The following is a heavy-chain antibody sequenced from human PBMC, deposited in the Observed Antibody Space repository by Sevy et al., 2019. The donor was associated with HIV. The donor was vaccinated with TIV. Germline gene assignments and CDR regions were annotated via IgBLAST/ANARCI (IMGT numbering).Heavy chain of an antibody. J-gene: IGHJ4*02. V-gene: IGHV3-48*03. Sequence: GGSLRLSCAASGFTFSSYEMNWVRQAPGKGLEWVSYISSSGSTIYYADSVKGRFTISRDNAKSSLYLQMNSLRAEDTAVYYCARESRSSSSWPLVDYWGQGTLVTVSS. CDR2: ISSSGSTI. CDR3: ARESRSSSSWPLVDY. D-gene: IGHD6-13*01. CDR1: GFTFSSYE.